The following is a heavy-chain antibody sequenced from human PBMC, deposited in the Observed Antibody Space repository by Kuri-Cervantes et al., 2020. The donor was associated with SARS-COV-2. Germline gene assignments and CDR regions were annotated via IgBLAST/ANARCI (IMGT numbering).Heavy chain of an antibody. D-gene: IGHD3-10*01. V-gene: IGHV4-39*01. CDR2: IYYSGST. Sequence: SETLSLTCTVSGGSISSSSYYWGWIRQPPGKGLEWIGNIYYSGSTYYNPSLKSRVTISVDTSKNQFSLKLSSVTAADTAVYYCARLGGGQWGQGTLVTVSS. CDR3: ARLGGGQ. J-gene: IGHJ4*02. CDR1: GGSISSSSYY.